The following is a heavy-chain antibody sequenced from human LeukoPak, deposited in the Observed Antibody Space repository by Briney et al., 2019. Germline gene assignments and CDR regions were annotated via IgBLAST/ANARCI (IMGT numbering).Heavy chain of an antibody. D-gene: IGHD3-3*01. Sequence: PGRSLRLSCAASGFTFSSYSMNWVRQAPGKGLEWVSSISSSSSYIYYADSVKGRFTISRDNAKNSLYLQMSSLRAEDTAVYYCARDPQGHDFWSGYYTRGWFDPWGQGTLVTVSS. J-gene: IGHJ5*02. V-gene: IGHV3-21*01. CDR2: ISSSSSYI. CDR3: ARDPQGHDFWSGYYTRGWFDP. CDR1: GFTFSSYS.